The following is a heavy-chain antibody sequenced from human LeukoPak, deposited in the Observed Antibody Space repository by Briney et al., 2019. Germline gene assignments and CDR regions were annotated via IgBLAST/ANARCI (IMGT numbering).Heavy chain of an antibody. D-gene: IGHD3-22*01. V-gene: IGHV4-61*01. CDR2: IYYSGST. Sequence: SETLSLTCTVSGGSVSSGSYYWSWLRQPPGKGLEWIGYIYYSGSTNYNPSLKSRVTISVDTSKNQFSLKLSSVTAADTAVYYCARGGRYYDSSGYSYGWVDYWGQGTLVTVSS. CDR3: ARGGRYYDSSGYSYGWVDY. CDR1: GGSVSSGSYY. J-gene: IGHJ4*02.